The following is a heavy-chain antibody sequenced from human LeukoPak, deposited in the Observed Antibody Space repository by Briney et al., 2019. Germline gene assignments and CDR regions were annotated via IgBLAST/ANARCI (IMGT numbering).Heavy chain of an antibody. CDR1: GYTFTGYY. J-gene: IGHJ4*02. Sequence: ASVRVSCKASGYTFTGYYIHWVRQAPGQGLEWMGWINPNSGGTNYAQKFQGRVTMTRDTSISTAYMELSRLRSDDTAVYYCAREGGYSGYDYVYWGQGTLVTVSS. CDR3: AREGGYSGYDYVY. CDR2: INPNSGGT. V-gene: IGHV1-2*02. D-gene: IGHD5-12*01.